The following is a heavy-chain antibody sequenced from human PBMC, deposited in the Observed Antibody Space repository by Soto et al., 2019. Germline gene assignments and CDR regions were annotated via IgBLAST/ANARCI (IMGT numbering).Heavy chain of an antibody. CDR1: GYSISSGYY. J-gene: IGHJ5*02. V-gene: IGHV4-38-2*01. D-gene: IGHD3-22*01. CDR2: IYHSGST. Sequence: KPSETLSLTCAVSGYSISSGYYWGWLRQPPGKGLEWIGSIYHSGSTYYNPSLKSRVTISVDTSKNQFSLKLSSVTAADPAVYYCARFMYYDDSSGYYPNWFDPWGQGTLVTVSS. CDR3: ARFMYYDDSSGYYPNWFDP.